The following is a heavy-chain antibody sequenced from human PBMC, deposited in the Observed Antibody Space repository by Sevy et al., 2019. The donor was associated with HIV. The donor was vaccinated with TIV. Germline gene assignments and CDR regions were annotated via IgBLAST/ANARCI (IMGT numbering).Heavy chain of an antibody. CDR3: AKGGIWSPPTRFDP. V-gene: IGHV3-23*01. D-gene: IGHD3-3*01. CDR2: IIGSGAST. J-gene: IGHJ5*02. CDR1: GFTFSSFA. Sequence: GGSLRLSCAASGFTFSSFAMSWVRQAPGKGLEWVSAIIGSGASTNYTDSVKGRFTISRDNSKNTLYLQMNSLRAEDTAVYYCAKGGIWSPPTRFDPWGQGTLVTVSS.